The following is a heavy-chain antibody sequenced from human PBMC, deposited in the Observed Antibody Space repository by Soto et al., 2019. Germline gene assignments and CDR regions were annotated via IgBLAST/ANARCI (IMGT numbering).Heavy chain of an antibody. CDR1: GGSISSGGYY. D-gene: IGHD5-18*01. CDR3: ARGGYSYGYLQYYYYYGMDV. V-gene: IGHV4-31*03. Sequence: TLSLTCTVSGGSISSGGYYWSWIRQHPGKGLEWIGYIYYSGSTYYNPSLKSRVTISVDTSKNQFSLKLSSVTAADTAVYYCARGGYSYGYLQYYYYYGMDVWGQGTTVTVSS. CDR2: IYYSGST. J-gene: IGHJ6*02.